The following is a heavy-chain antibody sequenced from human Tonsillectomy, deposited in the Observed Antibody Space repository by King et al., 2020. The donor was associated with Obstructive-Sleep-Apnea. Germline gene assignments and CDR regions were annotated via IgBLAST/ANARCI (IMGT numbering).Heavy chain of an antibody. V-gene: IGHV4-4*02. CDR3: ARVTWRPNYYGLDV. J-gene: IGHJ6*02. CDR2: IYHSGNT. D-gene: IGHD5-24*01. CDR1: GGSISSTNW. Sequence: HVQLQESGPGLVKPSGTLSLTCAVSGGSISSTNWWNWVRQPPGKGLEWIGEIYHSGNTNYNPSLKSRVTISVDKSKNQFSLNLNSVTAAATAVYYCARVTWRPNYYGLDVWGQGTTVTVSS.